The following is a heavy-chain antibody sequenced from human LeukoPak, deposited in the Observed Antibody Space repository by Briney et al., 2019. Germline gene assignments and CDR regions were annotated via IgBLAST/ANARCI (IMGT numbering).Heavy chain of an antibody. CDR1: GGTFSSYA. D-gene: IGHD3-22*01. CDR2: IIPIFGTA. CDR3: ARAHREYYYDSSGYPSW. Sequence: ASVKVSCKASGGTFSSYAISWVRQAPGQGLEWMGGIIPIFGTANYAQKFQGRVTITADESTSTAYMELSSLRSEDTAVSYCARAHREYYYDSSGYPSWWGQGTLVTVSS. J-gene: IGHJ1*01. V-gene: IGHV1-69*13.